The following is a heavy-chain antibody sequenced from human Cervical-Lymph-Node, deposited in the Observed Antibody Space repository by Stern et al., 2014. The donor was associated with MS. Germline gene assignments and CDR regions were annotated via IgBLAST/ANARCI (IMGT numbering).Heavy chain of an antibody. D-gene: IGHD2-21*01. Sequence: QLTLRESGPALVKPTQTLTLTCTFSGFSLSTTGMCLSWIRQPPGNALEWLALLDWEGDKYYSTALKTRLTISKDTSKNQVVLTMTNMAPLDTATYFCVRAREGYYFDYWGQGIPVTVSS. CDR3: VRAREGYYFDY. CDR2: LDWEGDK. V-gene: IGHV2-70*01. CDR1: GFSLSTTGMC. J-gene: IGHJ4*02.